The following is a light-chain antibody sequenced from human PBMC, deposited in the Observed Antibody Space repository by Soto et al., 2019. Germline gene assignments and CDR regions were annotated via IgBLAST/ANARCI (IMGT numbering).Light chain of an antibody. V-gene: IGKV3-20*01. J-gene: IGKJ5*01. Sequence: IVLTQSPSTLSLSPGERATLSCRASQSVSSYLAGYQQRPGQAPSLLIYGASIRATGVPARFSGSGSGNDFTLTISSLAPEDFAVYYCPQYGSSPGTFGQGTRLEIK. CDR1: QSVSSY. CDR3: PQYGSSPGT. CDR2: GAS.